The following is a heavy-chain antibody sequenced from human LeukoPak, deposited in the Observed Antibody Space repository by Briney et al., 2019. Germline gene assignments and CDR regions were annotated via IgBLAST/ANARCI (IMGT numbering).Heavy chain of an antibody. V-gene: IGHV3-21*01. CDR2: ISSSSSYI. CDR3: ARDGPQWQQLIDP. CDR1: GFTASSNY. J-gene: IGHJ5*02. Sequence: GGSLRLSCAASGFTASSNYMNWVRQAPGKGLEWVSSISSSSSYIYYADSVKGRFTISRDNAKNSLYLQMNSLRAEDTAVYYCARDGPQWQQLIDPWGQGTLVTVSS. D-gene: IGHD6-13*01.